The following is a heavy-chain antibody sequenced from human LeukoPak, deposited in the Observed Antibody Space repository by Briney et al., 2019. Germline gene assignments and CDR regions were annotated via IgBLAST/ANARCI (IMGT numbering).Heavy chain of an antibody. V-gene: IGHV1-46*01. CDR3: AGNSLYGSSGYAFDI. J-gene: IGHJ3*02. CDR2: INPGGGST. CDR1: GYTFTSYY. D-gene: IGHD3-22*01. Sequence: ASVKVSCKASGYTFTSYYMHWVRQAPGQGLEWMGIINPGGGSTSYAQKFQGRVTMTRDTSTNTVYMELRSLTSDATAVYYCAGNSLYGSSGYAFDIWGQGAMGTVSS.